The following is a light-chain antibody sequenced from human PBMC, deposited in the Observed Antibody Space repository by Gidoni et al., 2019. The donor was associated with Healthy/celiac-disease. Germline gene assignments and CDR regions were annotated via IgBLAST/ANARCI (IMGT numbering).Light chain of an antibody. V-gene: IGLV2-14*03. CDR1: SSDVGGYNH. J-gene: IGLJ2*01. Sequence: QSALTQPASVPGSPGQSITISCTGTSSDVGGYNHVSWYQQHPGKAPKVMIYDVSNRPSGVSNRFSGSKSGNTASLNISGLQAEDEAEYYCSSYTSSSTLVVFGGGTKLTVL. CDR2: DVS. CDR3: SSYTSSSTLVV.